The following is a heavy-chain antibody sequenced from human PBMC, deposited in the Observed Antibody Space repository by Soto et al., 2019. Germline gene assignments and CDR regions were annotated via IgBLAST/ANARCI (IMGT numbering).Heavy chain of an antibody. D-gene: IGHD1-7*01. Sequence: QVQLVQTGAAVKKPGASVKVSCKPSGYRFTDYGFTSVGQAPGQGLEWMGWVNTYKGNTNYAQKFQGRVTMTTDTSTSTAYMELRGLRSDDTALYYCARERGNYMYFDYWGQGTLVTVSS. CDR2: VNTYKGNT. V-gene: IGHV1-18*01. CDR3: ARERGNYMYFDY. CDR1: GYRFTDYG. J-gene: IGHJ4*02.